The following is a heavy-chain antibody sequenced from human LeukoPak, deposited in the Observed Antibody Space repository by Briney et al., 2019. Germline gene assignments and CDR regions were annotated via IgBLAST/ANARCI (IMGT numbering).Heavy chain of an antibody. V-gene: IGHV3-11*06. CDR1: GFTFSDSY. D-gene: IGHD1-26*01. J-gene: IGHJ4*02. Sequence: PGGSLRLSCAASGFTFSDSYMTWIRQAPGKGLELLSYISGSSSDVNYIDSVRGRFTISRDNSKNTLYLQMNSLRAEDTAVYYCARDIGGRTFDYWGQGTLVTVSS. CDR3: ARDIGGRTFDY. CDR2: ISGSSSDV.